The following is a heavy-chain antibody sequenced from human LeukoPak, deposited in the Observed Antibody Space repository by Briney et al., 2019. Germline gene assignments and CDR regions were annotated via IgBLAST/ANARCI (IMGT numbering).Heavy chain of an antibody. D-gene: IGHD6-13*01. CDR3: ARTYGSSGLGYFDL. Sequence: SETLSLTCTVYGGSFSGYYWSWIRQPPGKGLEWIGYIYYSGSTNYSPSLKSRLTISVDTSKDQFSLKLSSVTAADTAVYYCARTYGSSGLGYFDLWGRGTLVTVSS. V-gene: IGHV4-59*13. J-gene: IGHJ2*01. CDR2: IYYSGST. CDR1: GGSFSGYY.